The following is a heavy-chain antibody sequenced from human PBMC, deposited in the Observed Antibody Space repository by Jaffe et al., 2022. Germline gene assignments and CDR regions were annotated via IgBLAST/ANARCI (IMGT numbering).Heavy chain of an antibody. Sequence: QVQLQESGPGLVKPSETLSLTCAVSGYSITTGYYWGWIRQPPGRGLEWITSISHSGTTYYNPSLKSRVTISVDASKNQFSLRLSSVTAADTAVYYCTRSNSNYGFFWGQGTLVTVSS. CDR2: ISHSGTT. CDR3: TRSNSNYGFF. V-gene: IGHV4-38-2*01. J-gene: IGHJ4*02. D-gene: IGHD3-10*01. CDR1: GYSITTGYY.